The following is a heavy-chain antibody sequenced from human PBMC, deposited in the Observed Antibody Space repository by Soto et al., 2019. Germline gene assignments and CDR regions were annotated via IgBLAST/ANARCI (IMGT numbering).Heavy chain of an antibody. Sequence: GGSLRLSCAASGFIVSSNYMNWVRQAPGKGLEWVSVIYSGGSTNYADSVKGRFTISRDNSENTLYLQMNSLRAEDTAVYYCTRLDISGNYYDYWGQATLVTVSS. J-gene: IGHJ4*02. V-gene: IGHV3-53*01. CDR1: GFIVSSNY. CDR2: IYSGGST. CDR3: TRLDISGNYYDY. D-gene: IGHD3-22*01.